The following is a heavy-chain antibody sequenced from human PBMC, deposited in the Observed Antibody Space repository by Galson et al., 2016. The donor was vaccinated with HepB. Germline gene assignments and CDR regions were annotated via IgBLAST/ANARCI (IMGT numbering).Heavy chain of an antibody. J-gene: IGHJ4*02. D-gene: IGHD2-2*01. Sequence: SETLSLTCVVPGDSISSSDWWSWVRQSPGKGLEWIGEIYRSGNTNYNPSLKSRVTTSIDKSKSQFSLSLSSVTDADTATYYCARVVVIPAAKGFDSWGQGTLVTVSP. CDR3: ARVVVIPAAKGFDS. V-gene: IGHV4/OR15-8*02. CDR2: IYRSGNT. CDR1: GDSISSSDW.